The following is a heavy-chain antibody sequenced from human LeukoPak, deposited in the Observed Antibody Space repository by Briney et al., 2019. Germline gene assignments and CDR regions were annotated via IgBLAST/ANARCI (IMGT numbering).Heavy chain of an antibody. V-gene: IGHV4-59*01. Sequence: SETLSLTCTVSGGSISSYYWSWIRQPPGKGLEWIGYIYYSGSTNYNPPLKSRVTISVDTSKNHFSLKLSSVTAADTAVYYCARTYLSSAFDLWGRGTLVTVSS. CDR1: GGSISSYY. J-gene: IGHJ2*01. CDR2: IYYSGST. CDR3: ARTYLSSAFDL. D-gene: IGHD6-6*01.